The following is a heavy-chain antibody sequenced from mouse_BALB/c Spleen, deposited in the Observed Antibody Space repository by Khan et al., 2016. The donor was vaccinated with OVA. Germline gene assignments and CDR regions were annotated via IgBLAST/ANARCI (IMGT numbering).Heavy chain of an antibody. D-gene: IGHD1-1*01. CDR1: GFAFSSYS. Sequence: EVQLQESGGGLVKPGGSLKLSCAASGFAFSSYSMSWVRQTPEKRLEWVATITSGGSYTYYPDSVKGRFTISRDNAKNTLYLQMSSLKSEDTAMYYCTSDRNYYGGSFYFDYWGQGTTLTVSS. CDR2: ITSGGSYT. CDR3: TSDRNYYGGSFYFDY. V-gene: IGHV5-6-4*01. J-gene: IGHJ2*01.